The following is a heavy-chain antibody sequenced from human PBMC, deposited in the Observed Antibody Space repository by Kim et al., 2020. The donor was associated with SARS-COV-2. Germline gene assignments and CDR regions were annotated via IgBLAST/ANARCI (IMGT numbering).Heavy chain of an antibody. Sequence: SETLSLTCTVSGGSISSYYWSWIRQPPGKGLEWIGYIYYSGSTNYNPSLKSRVTISVDTSKNQFSLKLSSVTAADTAVYYCASNSYGRIYYFDYWGQGTLVTVSS. CDR3: ASNSYGRIYYFDY. V-gene: IGHV4-59*01. CDR1: GGSISSYY. CDR2: IYYSGST. D-gene: IGHD5-18*01. J-gene: IGHJ4*02.